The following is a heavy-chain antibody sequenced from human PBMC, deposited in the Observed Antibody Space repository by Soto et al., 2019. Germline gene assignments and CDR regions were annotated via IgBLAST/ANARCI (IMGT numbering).Heavy chain of an antibody. CDR3: ARIYRRDGNKYADY. J-gene: IGHJ4*02. CDR1: GFTFNNFN. Sequence: EVQLVESGGCLVQPGESLRLSCAASGFTFNNFNMHWVRQAPGKGLEWISYISASNTTVYYGDSVKGRFTISRDNAKNSLYLQMNTLRDEDTAVYYCARIYRRDGNKYADYWGQGTLVTVSS. CDR2: ISASNTTV. V-gene: IGHV3-48*02. D-gene: IGHD3-16*02.